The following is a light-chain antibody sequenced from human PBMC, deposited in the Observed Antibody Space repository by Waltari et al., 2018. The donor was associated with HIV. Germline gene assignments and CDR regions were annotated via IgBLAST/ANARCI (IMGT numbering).Light chain of an antibody. Sequence: QSALRQPASVSGSPGQSITISCTGTRSDVGGYNYVSWYQQHPGKAPKLMIYEVSNRPSGVSNRFSGSKSGNTASLTISGLQAEDEADYYCSSYTSSSTLVFGGGTKLTVL. J-gene: IGLJ2*01. V-gene: IGLV2-14*01. CDR1: RSDVGGYNY. CDR2: EVS. CDR3: SSYTSSSTLV.